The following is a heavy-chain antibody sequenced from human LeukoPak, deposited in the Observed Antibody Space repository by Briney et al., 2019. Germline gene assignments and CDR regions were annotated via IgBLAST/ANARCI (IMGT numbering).Heavy chain of an antibody. CDR2: INPSGGST. Sequence: ASVKVSCKASGYTFTSYYMHWVRQAPGQGLEWMGIINPSGGSTSCAQKFQGRVTMTRDMSTSTVYMELSSLRSEDTAVYYCARDGYYYDSSGYYYEYYYYGMDVWGQGTTVTVSS. CDR1: GYTFTSYY. D-gene: IGHD3-22*01. J-gene: IGHJ6*02. V-gene: IGHV1-46*01. CDR3: ARDGYYYDSSGYYYEYYYYGMDV.